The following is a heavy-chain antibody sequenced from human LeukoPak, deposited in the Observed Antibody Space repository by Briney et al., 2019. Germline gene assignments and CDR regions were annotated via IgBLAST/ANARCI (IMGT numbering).Heavy chain of an antibody. J-gene: IGHJ2*01. CDR3: ARGYYPPRWYFDL. D-gene: IGHD3-10*01. V-gene: IGHV4-34*01. Sequence: SETLSLTCALYGGSFSSYSWSWTWIRQTPEKGLEWIGEIIEKGNANYNPSLKSRVAIDLDTSKNQFSLKLTSMTAADTAMYYCARGYYPPRWYFDLWGRGTLVTVSS. CDR2: IIEKGNA. CDR1: GGSFSSYS.